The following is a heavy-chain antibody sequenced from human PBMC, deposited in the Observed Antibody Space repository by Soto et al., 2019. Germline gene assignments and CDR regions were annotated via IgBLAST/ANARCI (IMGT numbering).Heavy chain of an antibody. D-gene: IGHD5-18*01. CDR3: ARLSGYSYGYVGY. CDR1: GGSISSSSYY. J-gene: IGHJ4*02. CDR2: IYYSGST. V-gene: IGHV4-39*01. Sequence: SETLSLTCTVSGGSISSSSYYWGWIRQPPGKGLEWIGSIYYSGSTYYNPSLKSRVTISVDTSKNQFSLKLSSVTAADTAVYYCARLSGYSYGYVGYWGQGTLVTVSS.